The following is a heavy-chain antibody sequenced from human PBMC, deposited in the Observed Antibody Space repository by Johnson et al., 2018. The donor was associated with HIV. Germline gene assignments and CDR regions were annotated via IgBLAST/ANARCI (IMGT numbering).Heavy chain of an antibody. Sequence: QVQLVESGGGVVQPGRSLRLSCAASGFTFSSYGIHWVRQAPGKGLEWVAVIWYDGSNKYYADSVKGRFTISRDNSKNTLYLQMNSLRAEDTAVYYCAREYYDSSGYHDAFDIWGQGTMVTVSS. J-gene: IGHJ3*02. CDR2: IWYDGSNK. V-gene: IGHV3-30*19. D-gene: IGHD3-22*01. CDR3: AREYYDSSGYHDAFDI. CDR1: GFTFSSYG.